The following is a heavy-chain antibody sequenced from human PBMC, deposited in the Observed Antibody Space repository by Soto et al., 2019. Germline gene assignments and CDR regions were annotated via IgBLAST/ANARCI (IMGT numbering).Heavy chain of an antibody. J-gene: IGHJ3*02. CDR2: INPNSGGT. Sequence: ASVKVSCKASGYTFTGYYMHWVRQAPGQGLEWMGWINPNSGGTNYAQKFQGWVTMTRDTSISTAYMELSRLRSDDTAVYYCARDPSPGTTGDAFDIWGQGTMVTVSS. V-gene: IGHV1-2*04. CDR1: GYTFTGYY. CDR3: ARDPSPGTTGDAFDI. D-gene: IGHD1-1*01.